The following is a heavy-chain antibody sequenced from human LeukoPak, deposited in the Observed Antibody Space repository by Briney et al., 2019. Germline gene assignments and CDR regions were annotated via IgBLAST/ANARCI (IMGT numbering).Heavy chain of an antibody. J-gene: IGHJ4*02. CDR2: ISSSSSYI. CDR3: ARDKTEYFDY. D-gene: IGHD1-1*01. CDR1: GFTFSSYS. Sequence: GGSLRLSCAASGFTFSSYSMNWVRQVPGKGLEWVSSISSSSSYIYYADSVKGRFTISRDNAKNSLYLQMNSLRAEDTAVYYCARDKTEYFDYWGQGTLVTVSS. V-gene: IGHV3-21*01.